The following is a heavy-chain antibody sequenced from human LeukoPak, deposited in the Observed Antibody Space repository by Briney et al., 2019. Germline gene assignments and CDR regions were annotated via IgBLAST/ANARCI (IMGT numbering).Heavy chain of an antibody. J-gene: IGHJ4*02. Sequence: SETLSLTCAVYSGSFSGYYWSWIRQPPGKGLEWIGEINHSGSTNYNPSLKSRVTISVDTSKNQFSLKLSSVTAADTAVYYCARGRYSHLYYFDYWGQGTLVTVSS. D-gene: IGHD6-13*01. V-gene: IGHV4-34*01. CDR1: SGSFSGYY. CDR2: INHSGST. CDR3: ARGRYSHLYYFDY.